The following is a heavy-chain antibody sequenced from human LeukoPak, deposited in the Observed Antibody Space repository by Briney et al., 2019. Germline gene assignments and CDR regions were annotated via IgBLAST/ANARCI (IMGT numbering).Heavy chain of an antibody. CDR1: GGSISSGSYY. Sequence: SETLSLTCTVSGGSISSGSYYWSWIRQPAGKGLEWIGRIYTSGSTNYNPSLKSRVTISVDTSKNQFSLKLSSVTAADTAVYYCARVGESYREFDYWGQGTLVTVSS. J-gene: IGHJ4*02. D-gene: IGHD1-26*01. CDR3: ARVGESYREFDY. CDR2: IYTSGST. V-gene: IGHV4-61*02.